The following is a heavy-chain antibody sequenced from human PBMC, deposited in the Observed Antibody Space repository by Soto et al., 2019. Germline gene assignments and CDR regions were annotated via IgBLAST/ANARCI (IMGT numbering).Heavy chain of an antibody. Sequence: QVQLVQPGAEVKKPGSSVKVSCKASVGTFRSYAIRWVRQAPGQGLEWMGGIIPIFGTANYAQKFQGRVTITADESKSTAYRELSSLRSEDTAVDYCARDRLPHRYGMDVWGQGTKVTVSS. CDR3: ARDRLPHRYGMDV. V-gene: IGHV1-69*12. CDR1: VGTFRSYA. CDR2: IIPIFGTA. J-gene: IGHJ6*02.